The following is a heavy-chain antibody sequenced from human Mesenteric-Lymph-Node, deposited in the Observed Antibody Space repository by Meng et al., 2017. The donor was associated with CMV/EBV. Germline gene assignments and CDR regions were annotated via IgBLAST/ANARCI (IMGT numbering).Heavy chain of an antibody. D-gene: IGHD1-26*01. CDR1: GFTFSSSW. CDR2: INSDGSST. Sequence: GESLKISCAASGFTFSSSWMHWVRQVPGKGLVWVSRINSDGSSTRYADSVKGRFTISRDNSKNTLYLQMNSLRAEDTAVYYCAKDWLRWELLGWFDPWGQGTLVTVSS. J-gene: IGHJ5*02. V-gene: IGHV3-74*01. CDR3: AKDWLRWELLGWFDP.